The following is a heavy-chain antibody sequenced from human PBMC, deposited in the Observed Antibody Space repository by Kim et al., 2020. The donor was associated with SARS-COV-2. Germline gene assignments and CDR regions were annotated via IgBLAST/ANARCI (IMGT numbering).Heavy chain of an antibody. D-gene: IGHD6-19*01. J-gene: IGHJ6*02. CDR3: ARDQDSSGWPYYYYYGMDV. CDR2: INSDGSST. Sequence: GGSLRLSCAASGFTFSSYWMHWVRQAPGKGLVWVSRINSDGSSTSYADSVKGRFTISRDNAKNTLYLQMNSLRAEDTAVYYCARDQDSSGWPYYYYYGMDVWGQGTTVTVSS. V-gene: IGHV3-74*01. CDR1: GFTFSSYW.